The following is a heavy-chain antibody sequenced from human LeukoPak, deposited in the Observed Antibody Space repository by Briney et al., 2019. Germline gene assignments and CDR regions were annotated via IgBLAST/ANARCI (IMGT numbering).Heavy chain of an antibody. D-gene: IGHD1-26*01. Sequence: GRSLRLSCAASGFTFSSYGMHWVRQAPGKGLEWVSAVSGSGGSTYYADSVKGRFTISRDNAQNSLYLQMNSLRAEDTAIYYCVRDRGTYRPIDYWGQGTLVTVSS. J-gene: IGHJ4*02. V-gene: IGHV3-21*04. CDR3: VRDRGTYRPIDY. CDR2: VSGSGGST. CDR1: GFTFSSYG.